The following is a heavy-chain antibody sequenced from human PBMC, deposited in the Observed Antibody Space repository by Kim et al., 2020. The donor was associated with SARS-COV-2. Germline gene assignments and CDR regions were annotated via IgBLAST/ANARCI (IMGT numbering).Heavy chain of an antibody. CDR1: GFVFSTYA. D-gene: IGHD1-1*01. V-gene: IGHV3-64D*09. Sequence: GGSLRLSCSASGFVFSTYAHYWVRQALGKGLEYVSAITTDGGRTYYADLVKGRFTISRDNSKNTVYLEMSSQRAEDTAVYYCLKKRPGTEHFDYWGQGTL. CDR2: ITTDGGRT. J-gene: IGHJ4*02. CDR3: LKKRPGTEHFDY.